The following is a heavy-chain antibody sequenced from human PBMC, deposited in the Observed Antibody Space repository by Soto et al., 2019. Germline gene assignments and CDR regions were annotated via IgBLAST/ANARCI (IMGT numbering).Heavy chain of an antibody. CDR3: ARVRAAAARLVVHYYYGMDV. CDR2: INHSGST. D-gene: IGHD6-13*01. CDR1: GGSFSGYY. Sequence: LSLTCAVYGGSFSGYYWSWIRQPPGKGLEWIGEINHSGSTNYNPSLKSRVTISVDTSKNQFSLKLSSVTAADTAVYYCARVRAAAARLVVHYYYGMDVWGQGTTVTVSS. V-gene: IGHV4-34*01. J-gene: IGHJ6*02.